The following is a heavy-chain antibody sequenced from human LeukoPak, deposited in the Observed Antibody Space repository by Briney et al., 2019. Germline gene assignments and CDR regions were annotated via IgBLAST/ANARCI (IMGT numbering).Heavy chain of an antibody. CDR2: IKQDGSEK. D-gene: IGHD6-19*01. CDR3: ARDSVSGWYNWFDP. J-gene: IGHJ5*02. V-gene: IGHV3-7*01. Sequence: GGSLRLSCAASGFTFSSYWMSWVRQAPGKGLEWVANIKQDGSEKYYVDSVKGRFTISRDNAKNSLYLQMNSLRAEDTAVYYCARDSVSGWYNWFDPWGQGTLVTVSS. CDR1: GFTFSSYW.